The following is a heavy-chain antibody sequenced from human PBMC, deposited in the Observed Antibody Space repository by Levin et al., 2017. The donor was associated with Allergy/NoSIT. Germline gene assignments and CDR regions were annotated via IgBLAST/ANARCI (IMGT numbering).Heavy chain of an antibody. D-gene: IGHD6-25*01. V-gene: IGHV3-64D*06. CDR2: ISSDGGST. CDR1: GFAFSSYA. Sequence: GGSLRLSCSASGFAFSSYAMHWVRQAPGKGLQYVSAISSDGGSTYYADSVKGRFTISRDNSKNTLYLQMTGLRPEDTAVYYCVQDLHPPRVRLPLHVDYWGQGTLVTVSS. J-gene: IGHJ4*02. CDR3: VQDLHPPRVRLPLHVDY.